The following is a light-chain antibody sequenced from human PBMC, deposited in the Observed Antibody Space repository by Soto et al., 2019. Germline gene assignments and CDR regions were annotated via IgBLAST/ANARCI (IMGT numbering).Light chain of an antibody. Sequence: EIVLTQSPGTRSLSPGERATLSCRASQIVSSSYLAWYQQKPGQAPRLLINGASSRATGIPDRFSGSGSGTDFTLTISRLEPEDFAVYYCQQYGSSPLTFGGGTKVEIK. CDR3: QQYGSSPLT. J-gene: IGKJ4*01. CDR1: QIVSSSY. CDR2: GAS. V-gene: IGKV3-20*01.